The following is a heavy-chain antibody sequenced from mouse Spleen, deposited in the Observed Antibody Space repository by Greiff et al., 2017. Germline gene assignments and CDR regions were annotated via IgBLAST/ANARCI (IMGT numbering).Heavy chain of an antibody. V-gene: IGHV7-3*01. Sequence: EVMLVESGGGLVQPGGSLSLSCAASGFTFTDYYMSWVRQPPGKALEWLGFIRNKANGYTTEYSASVKGRFTISRDNSQSILYLQMNALRAEDSATYYCARSLLRSSMDYWGQGTSVTVSS. J-gene: IGHJ4*01. CDR1: GFTFTDYY. CDR3: ARSLLRSSMDY. CDR2: IRNKANGYTT. D-gene: IGHD1-1*01.